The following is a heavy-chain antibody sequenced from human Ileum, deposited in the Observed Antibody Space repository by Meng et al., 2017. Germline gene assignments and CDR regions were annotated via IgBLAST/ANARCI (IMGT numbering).Heavy chain of an antibody. J-gene: IGHJ4*02. CDR1: GDSISGSTYF. Sequence: QLRLQESGPGLVEPSETLSLTCSVSGDSISGSTYFWGWIRQPPGRGLVWIGRIGHSGSTYYNPPVESRVAISVDTSRNQFSLKLSSVTATDTAVYYCARFARGYIWESDRYIHWGQGTLVTVSS. D-gene: IGHD3-16*02. V-gene: IGHV4-39*01. CDR2: IGHSGST. CDR3: ARFARGYIWESDRYIH.